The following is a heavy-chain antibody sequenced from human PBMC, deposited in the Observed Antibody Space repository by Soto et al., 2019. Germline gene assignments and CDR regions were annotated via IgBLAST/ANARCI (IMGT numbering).Heavy chain of an antibody. D-gene: IGHD6-13*01. Sequence: QVQLQESGPGLVKPSQTLSLTCTVTGGSISSGDYYWSWIRQPPGKGLEWIGYIYYSGSTYYNPSLKSRVTISVDTYKNQFTLKLSSVTAADTAVYYCATSAATDEPYFDYWGQGTLVTVSS. CDR3: ATSAATDEPYFDY. CDR1: GGSISSGDYY. CDR2: IYYSGST. J-gene: IGHJ4*02. V-gene: IGHV4-30-4*01.